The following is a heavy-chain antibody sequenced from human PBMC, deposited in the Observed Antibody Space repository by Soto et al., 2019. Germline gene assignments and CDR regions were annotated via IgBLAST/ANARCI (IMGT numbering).Heavy chain of an antibody. CDR2: IIPIFGTA. CDR3: ATSYCGGDCQIDY. D-gene: IGHD2-21*02. V-gene: IGHV1-69*13. CDR1: GGTFSSYA. J-gene: IGHJ4*02. Sequence: ASVKVSCKASGGTFSSYAISWVRQAPGQGLEWMGGIIPIFGTANYAQKFQGRVTITADESTSTAYMELSSLRSEDTAVYYCATSYCGGDCQIDYWGQGTLVTVSS.